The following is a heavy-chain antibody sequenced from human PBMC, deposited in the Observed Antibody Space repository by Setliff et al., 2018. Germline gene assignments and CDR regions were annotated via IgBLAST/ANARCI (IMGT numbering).Heavy chain of an antibody. CDR1: GFTSTNYA. D-gene: IGHD2-2*01. CDR2: IHAGNGDT. Sequence: PGGSLRLSCAASGFTSTNYAIHWVRQAPGQRPECMGWIHAGNGDTKYSQKFQGRVTITADKSTSTAYMELSSLTSDDTAVYYCATDKLTTSCIDHWGPGTQVTVSS. J-gene: IGHJ4*02. CDR3: ATDKLTTSCIDH. V-gene: IGHV1-3*01.